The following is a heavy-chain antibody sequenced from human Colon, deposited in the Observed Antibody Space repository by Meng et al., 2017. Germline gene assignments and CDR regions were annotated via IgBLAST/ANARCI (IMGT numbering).Heavy chain of an antibody. CDR1: GGSISNYY. J-gene: IGHJ5*02. CDR2: IYYSGTT. CDR3: AGDSSGYNWLDP. V-gene: IGHV4-59*01. D-gene: IGHD6-19*01. Sequence: QVQLQESGPGLVTPSETLSLTCTVSGGSISNYYWSWIRQPPGKGLEWIGYIYYSGTTNYNPSLKSRVTISIDTSKNQFSLKLNSVTAADTAVYYCAGDSSGYNWLDPWGQGTLVTVSS.